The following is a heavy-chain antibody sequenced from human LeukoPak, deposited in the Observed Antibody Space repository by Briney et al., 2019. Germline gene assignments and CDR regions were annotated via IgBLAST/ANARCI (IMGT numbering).Heavy chain of an antibody. V-gene: IGHV3-30*04. J-gene: IGHJ4*02. CDR2: ISYDGSNK. CDR1: GFTFSSYD. D-gene: IGHD6-19*01. Sequence: PGRSLRLSCAASGFTFSSYDMHWVRQAPGKGLEWVAVISYDGSNKYYADSVKGRFTISRDNAKNSLYLQMNSLRAEDTAVYYCARGLSSGWGQGTLVTVSS. CDR3: ARGLSSG.